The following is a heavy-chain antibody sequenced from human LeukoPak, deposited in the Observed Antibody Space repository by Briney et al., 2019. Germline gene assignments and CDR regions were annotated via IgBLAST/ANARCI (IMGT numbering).Heavy chain of an antibody. V-gene: IGHV3-23*01. J-gene: IGHJ4*02. Sequence: GGSLRLSCAASGFTFSSHVMSWVHQAPGRGLEWVSSLSGSGKYTFYADSVKGRFTISRDNSRNELFLQMNSLTSGDTAEYYCAKSSATGTYPGRFDYWGLGILVTVSS. D-gene: IGHD3-10*01. CDR2: LSGSGKYT. CDR3: AKSSATGTYPGRFDY. CDR1: GFTFSSHV.